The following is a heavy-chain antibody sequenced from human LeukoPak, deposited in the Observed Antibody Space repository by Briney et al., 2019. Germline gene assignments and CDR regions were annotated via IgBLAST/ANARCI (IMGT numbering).Heavy chain of an antibody. CDR2: IYYSGST. D-gene: IGHD6-19*01. J-gene: IGHJ4*02. CDR1: GGSISGYY. CDR3: ARRVGNGWHGYFDY. V-gene: IGHV4-59*08. Sequence: SETLSLTCTVSGGSISGYYWSWIRQPPGKGLEWIGYIYYSGSTNYNPSLKSRVTISVDTSKNEFSLKLSSVTAADTAVYYCARRVGNGWHGYFDYWGQRTLVTVSS.